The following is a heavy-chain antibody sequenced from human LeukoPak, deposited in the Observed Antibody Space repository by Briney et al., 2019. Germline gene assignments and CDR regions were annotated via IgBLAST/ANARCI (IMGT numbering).Heavy chain of an antibody. V-gene: IGHV1-8*01. CDR2: MNPNSGNT. CDR1: GYTFTSYD. D-gene: IGHD3-10*01. J-gene: IGHJ4*02. CDR3: ARDRITMVRGVIYFDY. Sequence: ASVKVSCKASGYTFTSYDINWVRQATGQGLEWMGWMNPNSGNTGYAQKFQGRVTMTRNTSISTAYMELSSLRSEDTAVYYCARDRITMVRGVIYFDYWGQGTLVTVSS.